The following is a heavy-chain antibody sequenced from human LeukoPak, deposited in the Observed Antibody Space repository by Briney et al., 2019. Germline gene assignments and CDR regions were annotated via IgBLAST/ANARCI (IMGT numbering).Heavy chain of an antibody. CDR1: GGSISSYY. V-gene: IGHV4-59*08. CDR2: IYYSGST. CDR3: ASLYCSSTSCYLFH. Sequence: SETLSLTCTASGGSISSYYWSWIRQTPGKGLEWIGYIYYSGSTNYNTSFKSRVNISVNTSKNQFSMKLSSVTAADTALYNCASLYCSSTSCYLFHWGQGTLVTVSS. J-gene: IGHJ4*02. D-gene: IGHD2-2*01.